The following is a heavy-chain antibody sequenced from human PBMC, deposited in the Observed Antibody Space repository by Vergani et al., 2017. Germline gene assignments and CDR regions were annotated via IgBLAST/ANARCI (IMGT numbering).Heavy chain of an antibody. J-gene: IGHJ4*02. CDR3: GVLIAVAAYSGNYFDY. CDR2: ISGSGGST. V-gene: IGHV3-23*01. CDR1: GFTFSSYA. D-gene: IGHD6-19*01. Sequence: EVQLLESGGGLVQPGGSLRLSCAASGFTFSSYAMSWVRQAPGKGLEWVSAISGSGGSTYYADSVKGRFTISRDNSKNTLYLQMNSLRAEDTAVYYCGVLIAVAAYSGNYFDYWGQGTLVSVTS.